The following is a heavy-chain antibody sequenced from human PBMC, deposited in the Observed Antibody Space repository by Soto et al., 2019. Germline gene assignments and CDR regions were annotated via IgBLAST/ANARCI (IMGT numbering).Heavy chain of an antibody. J-gene: IGHJ4*02. V-gene: IGHV1-46*01. Sequence: SSVKVSCKASGYTFTSYYMHRVRQAPEQGLEWMGIINPSGCSTSYAQKFQGRVTMTRDTSTSTVYIELSSLRSEDTAVYYCARELKDIPAAGSFESWGQETLVNTSS. CDR1: GYTFTSYY. CDR2: INPSGCST. CDR3: ARELKDIPAAGSFES. D-gene: IGHD6-13*01.